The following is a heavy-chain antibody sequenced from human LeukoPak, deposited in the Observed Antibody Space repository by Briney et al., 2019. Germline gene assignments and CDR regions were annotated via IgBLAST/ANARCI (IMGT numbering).Heavy chain of an antibody. Sequence: GGSLRLSCAASGVTFSSYSMNWVRQAPGKGLEWVSYISSSSSTIYYADSVKVRFTISRDNAKNSLYLQMNSLSAEDTAVYSCARARRYSSSSDVVDYWGQGTLVTVSS. V-gene: IGHV3-48*01. CDR2: ISSSSSTI. D-gene: IGHD6-6*01. J-gene: IGHJ4*02. CDR3: ARARRYSSSSDVVDY. CDR1: GVTFSSYS.